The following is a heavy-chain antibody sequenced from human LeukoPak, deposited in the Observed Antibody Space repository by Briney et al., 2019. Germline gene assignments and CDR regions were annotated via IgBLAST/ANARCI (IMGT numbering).Heavy chain of an antibody. CDR1: GFTFSDYY. V-gene: IGHV3-66*01. J-gene: IGHJ4*02. Sequence: GGSLRLSCAASGFTFSDYYMSWIRQAPGKGLEWVSVIYSGGSTYYADSVKGRFTISRDNAKNSLYLQMNSLRAEDTAVYYCARDGRTGYSLDYWGQGTLVTVSS. CDR3: ARDGRTGYSLDY. D-gene: IGHD3-9*01. CDR2: IYSGGST.